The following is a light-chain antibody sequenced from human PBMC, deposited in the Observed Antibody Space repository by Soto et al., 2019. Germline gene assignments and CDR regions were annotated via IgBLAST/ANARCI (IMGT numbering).Light chain of an antibody. CDR1: QSISTF. V-gene: IGKV1-39*01. Sequence: DIQMTQSPSSLSASVGDRVSVTCRASQSISTFLNWYQQRPGEAPKLLIYAASSLQSGVPSRFRGSGSGADFTLTIGSLQTEDFATYYCQQSYTTPRTFGQGTKVEVK. J-gene: IGKJ1*01. CDR3: QQSYTTPRT. CDR2: AAS.